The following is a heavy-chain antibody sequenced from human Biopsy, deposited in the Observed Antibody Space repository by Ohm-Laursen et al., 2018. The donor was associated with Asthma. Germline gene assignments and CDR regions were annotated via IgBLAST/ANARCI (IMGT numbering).Heavy chain of an antibody. CDR3: ARCQVGYSSGWSLLLKKIYYSGMDV. CDR1: GGMFGNYA. J-gene: IGHJ6*02. V-gene: IGHV1-69*06. D-gene: IGHD6-19*01. Sequence: SSVKVSCKASGGMFGNYAISWVRQAPGLGLEWMGGISPIFGSSNYARRFQGRVTITADIFTRTVYMELSGLRSEDTAIYYCARCQVGYSSGWSLLLKKIYYSGMDVWGQGTAVTVSS. CDR2: ISPIFGSS.